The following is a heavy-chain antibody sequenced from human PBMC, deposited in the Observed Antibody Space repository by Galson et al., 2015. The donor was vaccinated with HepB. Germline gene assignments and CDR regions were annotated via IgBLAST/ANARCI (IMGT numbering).Heavy chain of an antibody. Sequence: SLRLSCAASGFTFSSYAMSWVRQAPGKGLEWVSAISGSGGSTYYADSVKGRFTISRDNSKNTLYLQMNSLRAEDTAVYYCAKDRLSIAVAGTSGGYWGQGTLVTVSS. CDR2: ISGSGGST. V-gene: IGHV3-23*01. CDR3: AKDRLSIAVAGTSGGY. J-gene: IGHJ4*02. CDR1: GFTFSSYA. D-gene: IGHD6-19*01.